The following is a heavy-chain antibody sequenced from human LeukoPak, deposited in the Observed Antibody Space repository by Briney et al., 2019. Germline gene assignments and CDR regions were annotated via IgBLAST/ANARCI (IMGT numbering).Heavy chain of an antibody. CDR2: IYHSGST. D-gene: IGHD5-12*01. J-gene: IGHJ4*02. V-gene: IGHV4-34*01. Sequence: SETLSLTCAVYGGSFSGYYWSWIRQPPGKGLEWIGEIYHSGSTNYNPSLKSRVTISVDTSKNQFSLKLSSVTAADTAVYYCARDRGYSGYDRRPFDYWGQGTLVTVSS. CDR3: ARDRGYSGYDRRPFDY. CDR1: GGSFSGYY.